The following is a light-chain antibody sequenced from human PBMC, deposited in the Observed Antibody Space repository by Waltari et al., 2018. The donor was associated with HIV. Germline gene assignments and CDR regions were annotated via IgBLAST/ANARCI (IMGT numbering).Light chain of an antibody. V-gene: IGKV1-9*01. CDR1: QGISTY. J-gene: IGKJ3*01. CDR3: QQVNTAFT. Sequence: DIQLTQFPSFLSASVGDRVTITCRAGQGISTYLAWYQQKPGKAPKLLIYAASTLQSGFPSRFSGSGSGTEFTLTISSLQPEDFATYYCQQVNTAFTFGPGTKVEIK. CDR2: AAS.